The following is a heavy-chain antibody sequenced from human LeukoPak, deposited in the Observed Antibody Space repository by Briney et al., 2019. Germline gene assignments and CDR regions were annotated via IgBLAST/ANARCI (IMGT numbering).Heavy chain of an antibody. CDR3: TTDVTGTYYYDSSGYP. Sequence: GGSLRLSCAASGFTFSKAWMSWVRQAPGKGLEWVGRIKSKTDGGTTDYAAPVKGRFTISRDDSKNTLYVQMNSLKTEDTAVYYCTTDVTGTYYYDSSGYPWGQGTLVTVSS. CDR2: IKSKTDGGTT. V-gene: IGHV3-15*01. CDR1: GFTFSKAW. J-gene: IGHJ5*02. D-gene: IGHD3-22*01.